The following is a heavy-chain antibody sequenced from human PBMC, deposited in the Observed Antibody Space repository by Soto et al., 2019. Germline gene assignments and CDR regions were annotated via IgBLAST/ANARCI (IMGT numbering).Heavy chain of an antibody. J-gene: IGHJ5*02. CDR1: GESFIGYY. CDR2: INHRGSA. V-gene: IGHV4-34*02. D-gene: IGHD5-12*01. CDR3: ARTDIVTTNCFDP. Sequence: QVHLQQWGAGLLKPSETLSLTCAVYGESFIGYYWTWIRQPPGKGLEWIGEINHRGSANYNPSLKSRDTIAVDTSNNQFSLKLSSVTAADTSVYYCARTDIVTTNCFDPWGQGTLVTVSS.